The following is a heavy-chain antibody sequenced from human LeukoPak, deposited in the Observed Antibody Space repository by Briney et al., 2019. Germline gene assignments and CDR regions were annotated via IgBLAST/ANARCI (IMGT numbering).Heavy chain of an antibody. CDR2: INHSGST. V-gene: IGHV4-34*01. Sequence: SETLSLTCAVYGGSFSGYYWSWIRQPPGKGLEWIGEINHSGSTNYNPSLKSRVTISVDTSKNQFSPKLSSVTAADTAVYYCARRKLRSWFDPWGQGTLVTVSS. J-gene: IGHJ5*02. D-gene: IGHD5-12*01. CDR1: GGSFSGYY. CDR3: ARRKLRSWFDP.